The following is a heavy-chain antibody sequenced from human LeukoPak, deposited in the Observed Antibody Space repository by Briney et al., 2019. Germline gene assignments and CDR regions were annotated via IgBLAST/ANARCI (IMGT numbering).Heavy chain of an antibody. CDR3: ARLRSSGYYYDGDAFDI. Sequence: PGGSLRLSCAASGFTFSSYSMNWVRQAPGKGLEWVSSISSSSSYIYYADSVKGRFTISRDNAKNSLCLQMNSLRAEDTAVYYCARLRSSGYYYDGDAFDIWGQGTMVTVSS. D-gene: IGHD3-22*01. J-gene: IGHJ3*02. V-gene: IGHV3-21*01. CDR1: GFTFSSYS. CDR2: ISSSSSYI.